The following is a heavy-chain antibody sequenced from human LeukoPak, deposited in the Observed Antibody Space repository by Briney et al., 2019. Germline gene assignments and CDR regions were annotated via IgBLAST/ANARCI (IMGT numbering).Heavy chain of an antibody. CDR1: SGSISSSSYY. Sequence: PSETLSLTCTVSSGSISSSSYYWGWIRQPPGKGLEWIGSIFYSGSTNYNPSLKSRVTISVDKSKNQFSLKLSSVTAADTAVYYCARALYGGNYYFDYWGQGTLVTVSS. D-gene: IGHD4-23*01. V-gene: IGHV4-39*07. CDR3: ARALYGGNYYFDY. CDR2: IFYSGST. J-gene: IGHJ4*02.